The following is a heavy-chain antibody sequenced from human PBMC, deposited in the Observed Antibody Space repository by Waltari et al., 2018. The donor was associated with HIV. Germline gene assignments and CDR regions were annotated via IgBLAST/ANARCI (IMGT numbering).Heavy chain of an antibody. CDR2: IRSRGYGGTS. V-gene: IGHV3-49*05. D-gene: IGHD3-22*01. J-gene: IGHJ1*01. CDR1: GFNFEEYA. Sequence: EVRLEESGGGVVTPGRSLTLTCVTSGFNFEEYALSWFRQSPGKGLGWVGFIRSRGYGGTSDDGASTKGRVIITRDDSQRVLYLDVTSLKTEDSGVYYCVRDSLPKCAAGSCYLKWGQGT. CDR3: VRDSLPKCAAGSCYLK.